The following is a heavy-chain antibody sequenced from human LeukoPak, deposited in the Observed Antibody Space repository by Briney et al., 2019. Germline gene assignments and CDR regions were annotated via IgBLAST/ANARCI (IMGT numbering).Heavy chain of an antibody. V-gene: IGHV3-53*01. CDR3: ARGVRGFDN. D-gene: IGHD3-10*01. CDR2: IYSDGST. CDR1: GFTVSTKY. Sequence: GGSLRLSCAAPGFTVSTKYMSWVRQAPGKGLEWVSIIYSDGSTYYADSVKGRFTISRDNSKNSLSLQMNSLRAEDTAFYYCARGVRGFDNWGQGTLVTVSS. J-gene: IGHJ4*02.